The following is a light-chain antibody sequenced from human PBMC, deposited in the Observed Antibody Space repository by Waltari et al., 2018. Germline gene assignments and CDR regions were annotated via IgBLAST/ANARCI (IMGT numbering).Light chain of an antibody. J-gene: IGLJ1*01. CDR1: DRDVGSYDY. V-gene: IGLV2-14*01. CDR2: EVN. CDR3: SSYRSTSTPYV. Sequence: QSALTQPASVSGSPGQSITISCTGTDRDVGSYDYVSWYQQYPGKAPKLMIYEVNNRPTVVSSRFSGSTSGTTASLTISGLQPEDEGDYYCSSYRSTSTPYVFGTGTKVTVL.